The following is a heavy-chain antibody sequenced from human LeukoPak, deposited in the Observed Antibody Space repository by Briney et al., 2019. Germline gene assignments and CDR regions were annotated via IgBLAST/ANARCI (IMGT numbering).Heavy chain of an antibody. CDR1: GYTFTGYG. Sequence: GASVKVSCKASGYTFTGYGISWVRQAPGQGLEWMGWISAYNGNTNYAQKLQGRVTMTTDTSTSTAYMELRSLRSEDTAVYYCARSLGYCSSTSCYGSSGYWGQGTLVTVSS. V-gene: IGHV1-18*01. CDR2: ISAYNGNT. D-gene: IGHD2-2*01. J-gene: IGHJ4*02. CDR3: ARSLGYCSSTSCYGSSGY.